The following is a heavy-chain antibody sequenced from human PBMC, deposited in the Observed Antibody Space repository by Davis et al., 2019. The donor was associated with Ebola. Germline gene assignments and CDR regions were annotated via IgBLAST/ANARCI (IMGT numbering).Heavy chain of an antibody. CDR1: GFTFSSYA. Sequence: GESLKISCAASGFTFSSYAISWVRQAPGKGLEWVSAISGSGGSTYYADSVKGRFTISRDNSKNTLYLQMNSLRAEDTAVYYCANGGTAMVFSDYWGQGTLVTVSS. D-gene: IGHD5-18*01. CDR2: ISGSGGST. J-gene: IGHJ4*02. V-gene: IGHV3-23*01. CDR3: ANGGTAMVFSDY.